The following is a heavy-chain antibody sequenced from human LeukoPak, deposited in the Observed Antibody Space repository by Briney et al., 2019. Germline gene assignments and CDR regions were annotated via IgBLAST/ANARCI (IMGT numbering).Heavy chain of an antibody. Sequence: SETLSLTCTVSGGSISSYYWSWIRQPPGKGLEWIGYIYYSGSTNYNPSLKSRVTISVDTSKNQFSLKLSSVTAADTAVYYCASPGIVDYDAFDIWGQGTMVTVSS. CDR1: GGSISSYY. CDR3: ASPGIVDYDAFDI. D-gene: IGHD5-12*01. V-gene: IGHV4-59*01. J-gene: IGHJ3*02. CDR2: IYYSGST.